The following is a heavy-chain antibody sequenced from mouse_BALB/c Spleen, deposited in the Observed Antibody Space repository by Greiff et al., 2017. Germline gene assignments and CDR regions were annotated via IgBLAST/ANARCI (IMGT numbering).Heavy chain of an antibody. V-gene: IGHV5-6-3*01. J-gene: IGHJ2*01. D-gene: IGHD2-10*02. Sequence: EVQLVESGGGLVQPGGSLKLSCAASGFTFSSYGMSWVRQTPDKRLELVATINSNGGSTYYPDSVKGRFTISRDNAKNTLYLQMSSLKSEDTAMYYCARDKYGNYVDYWGQGTTLTVSS. CDR1: GFTFSSYG. CDR3: ARDKYGNYVDY. CDR2: INSNGGST.